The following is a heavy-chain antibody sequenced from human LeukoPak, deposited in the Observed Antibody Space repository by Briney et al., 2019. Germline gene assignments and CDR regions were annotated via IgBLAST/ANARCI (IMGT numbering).Heavy chain of an antibody. CDR1: GFTFDDYA. CDR2: ISWNSGSI. CDR3: AREAYYFDY. V-gene: IGHV3-9*01. J-gene: IGHJ4*02. Sequence: SLRLSCAASGFTFDDYAMHWVRQAPGKGLEWVSGISWNSGSIGYADSVKGRFTISRDNAKNSLYLQMNSLRAEDTALYYCAREAYYFDYWGQGTLVTVSS.